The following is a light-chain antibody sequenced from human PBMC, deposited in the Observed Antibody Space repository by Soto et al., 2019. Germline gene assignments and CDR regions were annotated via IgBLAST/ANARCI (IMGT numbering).Light chain of an antibody. Sequence: QSALTQPPSASGSPGQSVTISCTGASSDVGGYSYVSWYQQHPGKAPKLMIYEVSKRPSGVPDRFSGSKSGNTASLTVSGLQAEDEADCYCSSYGGSNNLVFGGGTKLTVL. CDR1: SSDVGGYSY. V-gene: IGLV2-8*01. CDR2: EVS. CDR3: SSYGGSNNLV. J-gene: IGLJ2*01.